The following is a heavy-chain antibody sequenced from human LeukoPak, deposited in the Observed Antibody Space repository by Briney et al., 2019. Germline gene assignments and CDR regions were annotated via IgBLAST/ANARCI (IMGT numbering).Heavy chain of an antibody. CDR2: IYPGVSDT. CDR1: GYSFTSYW. D-gene: IGHD4-11*01. Sequence: GESLKISCKGSGYSFTSYWIGWVRQMPGKGLEWMGIIYPGVSDTRYSPSFQGQVTISADKSISTAYLQWSSLKASDTAMYYCARPGGSYRLHPNSDYVVWGQGTLVTVSS. V-gene: IGHV5-51*01. CDR3: ARPGGSYRLHPNSDYVV. J-gene: IGHJ4*02.